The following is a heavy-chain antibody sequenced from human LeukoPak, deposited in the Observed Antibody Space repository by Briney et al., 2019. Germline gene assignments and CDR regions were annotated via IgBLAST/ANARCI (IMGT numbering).Heavy chain of an antibody. CDR3: ARALRTDPFFDY. CDR1: GGSISSSSYY. J-gene: IGHJ4*02. V-gene: IGHV4-39*07. Sequence: SETLSLTCTVSGGSISSSSYYWGWIRQPPGKGLEWIGSIYYSGTTHYNPSLKSRVTISVDTTKNQFSLKLSSVTAADTAVYYCARALRTDPFFDYWGQGTLVTVSS. CDR2: IYYSGTT.